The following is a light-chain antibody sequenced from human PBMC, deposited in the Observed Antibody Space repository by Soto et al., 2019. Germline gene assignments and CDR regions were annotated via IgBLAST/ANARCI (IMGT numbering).Light chain of an antibody. CDR3: QQRSDWPPT. J-gene: IGKJ2*01. Sequence: EIVLTQSPVTLSLSPGERATLSCRASQSVSRYLAWYQQKPGQAPRLLIYDASNRATGIPARFSGSGSGTEFTLAIASLEPEDFAVYYCQQRSDWPPTFGQGTKLEIK. V-gene: IGKV3-11*01. CDR1: QSVSRY. CDR2: DAS.